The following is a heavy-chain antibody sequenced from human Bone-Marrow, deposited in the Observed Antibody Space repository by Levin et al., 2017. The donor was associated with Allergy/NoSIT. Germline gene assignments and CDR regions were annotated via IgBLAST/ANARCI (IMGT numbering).Heavy chain of an antibody. CDR1: GFSFSHYW. D-gene: IGHD6-6*01. J-gene: IGHJ6*02. Sequence: GGSLRLSCAASGFSFSHYWMSWVRQAPGKGLEWVANINQDGIEKFSVDSVKGRFTISRDNVKNSLYLQMNSLRAEDTAVYYCVRESSSSAFNYYNYYAMDIWGQGTKVTVSS. CDR2: INQDGIEK. V-gene: IGHV3-7*01. CDR3: VRESSSSAFNYYNYYAMDI.